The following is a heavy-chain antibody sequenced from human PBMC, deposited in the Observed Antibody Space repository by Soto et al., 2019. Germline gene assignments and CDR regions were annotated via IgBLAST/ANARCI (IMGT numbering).Heavy chain of an antibody. J-gene: IGHJ4*02. CDR3: VRGSGVTGTNDYFDY. V-gene: IGHV3-9*01. CDR2: LSWNGDNI. Sequence: GGSLRLSCAASGFTFDDYAMHWVRQAPGKGLEWVSGLSWNGDNINYADSVKGRFTISRDNAKNSLYLQMNGLRVDDTAFYFCVRGSGVTGTNDYFDYWGQGTVVTVSS. CDR1: GFTFDDYA. D-gene: IGHD1-7*01.